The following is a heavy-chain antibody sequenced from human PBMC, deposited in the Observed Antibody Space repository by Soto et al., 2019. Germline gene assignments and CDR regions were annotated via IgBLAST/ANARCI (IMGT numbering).Heavy chain of an antibody. V-gene: IGHV3-21*02. J-gene: IGHJ4*02. CDR3: VQEGISNYTEYFDY. Sequence: VQLVESGGGLVRPGGSRRLCCAASGFILATHTINWVRQAPGTGLEWGSSITGSGIYTRYADAVKGRFTSSRDNAKASLYLQMNSLGAEATAVSYCVQEGISNYTEYFDYWGQGTLVTVSS. D-gene: IGHD4-4*01. CDR1: GFILATHT. CDR2: ITGSGIYT.